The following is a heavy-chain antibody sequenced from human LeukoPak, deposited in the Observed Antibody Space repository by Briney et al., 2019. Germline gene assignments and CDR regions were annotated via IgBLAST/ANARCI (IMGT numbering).Heavy chain of an antibody. V-gene: IGHV6-1*01. J-gene: IGHJ4*02. Sequence: SQTLSLTCAISGESVSSYNAAWTWIRQSPSRGLEWLGRTYYRAKWDTEYAPSVQSRIAIKSDTSKNQVSLQLTSVTPDDTAVYYCARDGGGAWYFDSWGQGTLVTVSS. CDR1: GESVSSYNAA. D-gene: IGHD6-19*01. CDR3: ARDGGGAWYFDS. CDR2: TYYRAKWDT.